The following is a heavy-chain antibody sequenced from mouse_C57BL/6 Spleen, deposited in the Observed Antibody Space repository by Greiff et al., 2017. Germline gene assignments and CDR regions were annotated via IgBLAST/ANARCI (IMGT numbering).Heavy chain of an antibody. Sequence: QVHLQQSGPELVKPGASVTMSCKASGYALSSSGMNGVKQRPLSGLGRIGPIYPGEGDTTYNRQFQGKATLTVDTSSSTAYMQLSSLTSEDSAVYYCTRRLPPGYAMDYWGQGTSVTVSS. V-gene: IGHV1-82*01. CDR2: IYPGEGDT. J-gene: IGHJ4*01. CDR1: GYALSSSG. CDR3: TRRLPPGYAMDY.